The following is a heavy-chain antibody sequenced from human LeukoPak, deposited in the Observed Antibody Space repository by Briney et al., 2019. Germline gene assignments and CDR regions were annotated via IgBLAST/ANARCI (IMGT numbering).Heavy chain of an antibody. CDR3: ARRLNTHYYDR. D-gene: IGHD3-22*01. Sequence: GESLHISCKSSGYSFTSYWIGGVRPMPGKGLEWMGIIHPADSDTRYSPSFQGQVTLSADKSTSTAYLQWSSLKAAETAIYYCARRLNTHYYDRWDQGTLVTVSS. CDR2: IHPADSDT. CDR1: GYSFTSYW. J-gene: IGHJ4*02. V-gene: IGHV5-51*01.